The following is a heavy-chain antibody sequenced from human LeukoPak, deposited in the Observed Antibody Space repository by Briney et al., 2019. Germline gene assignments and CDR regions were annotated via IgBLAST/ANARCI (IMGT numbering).Heavy chain of an antibody. CDR3: TRKSAPFDL. CDR1: SFTFSSYV. V-gene: IGHV3-23*01. J-gene: IGHJ4*02. D-gene: IGHD3-3*01. CDR2: VSTTGGST. Sequence: GGSLRLSCGASSFTFSSYVMSWVRQAPGKGLEWVSTVSTTGGSTYYADSVKGRFTISRDNSKNTLYLQMNSLRAEDTGVYYCTRKSAPFDLWGQGILVTVSS.